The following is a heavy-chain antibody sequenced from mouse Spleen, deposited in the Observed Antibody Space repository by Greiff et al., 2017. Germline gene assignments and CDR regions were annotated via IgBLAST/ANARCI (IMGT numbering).Heavy chain of an antibody. V-gene: IGHV5-4*02. CDR3: ARRGDYFDY. J-gene: IGHJ2*01. Sequence: EVQRVESGGGLVKPGGSLKLSCAASGFTFSDYYMYWVRQTPEKRLEWVATISDGGSYTYYPDSVKGRFTISRDNAKNNLYLQMSSLKSEDTAMYYCARRGDYFDYWGQGTTLTVSS. CDR2: ISDGGSYT. CDR1: GFTFSDYY.